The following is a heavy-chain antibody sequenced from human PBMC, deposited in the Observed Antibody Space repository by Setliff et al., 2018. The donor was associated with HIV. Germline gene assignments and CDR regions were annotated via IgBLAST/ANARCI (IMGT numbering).Heavy chain of an antibody. CDR2: ICRAGNA. V-gene: IGHV4-61*02. J-gene: IGHJ6*02. CDR3: AREQYHFVVDYYYYYGMDV. D-gene: IGHD2-15*01. Sequence: PSETLSLTCTVSGGSINSGAYLWAWIRQPAGKGLEWIGLICRAGNATYNPSLKSRAILSADTSQNQFPLQLKHVTAADTAIYYCAREQYHFVVDYYYYYGMDVWGQGNTVTVSS. CDR1: GGSINSGAYL.